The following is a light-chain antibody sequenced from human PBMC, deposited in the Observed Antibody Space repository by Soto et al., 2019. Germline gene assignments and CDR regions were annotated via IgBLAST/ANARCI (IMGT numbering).Light chain of an antibody. V-gene: IGKV1-33*01. CDR3: QQYEDLPLT. CDR2: DAS. Sequence: DIQMTQSPSSLSASVGDRVTITCQASPDISNYLNWYQQKPGKAPKLLIFDASNVETGVPSRFSGSGSGTDFTFTIHSLQAEDIATYYCQQYEDLPLTFGGGTKVEI. CDR1: PDISNY. J-gene: IGKJ4*01.